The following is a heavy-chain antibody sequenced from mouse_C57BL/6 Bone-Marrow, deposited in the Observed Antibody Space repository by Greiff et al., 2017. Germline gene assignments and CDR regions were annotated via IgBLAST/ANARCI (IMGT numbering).Heavy chain of an antibody. D-gene: IGHD1-1*01. Sequence: VQLQQPGAELVKPGASVKVSCKASGYTFTSYWMHWVKQRPGQGLEWIGRLHPSDSDTNYNQKFKGKATLTVDKSSSTAYMQLSSLTSEDSAVYYCAIWEFYYYGSSHPYYFDYWGQGTTLTVSS. CDR1: GYTFTSYW. CDR3: AIWEFYYYGSSHPYYFDY. J-gene: IGHJ2*01. CDR2: LHPSDSDT. V-gene: IGHV1-74*01.